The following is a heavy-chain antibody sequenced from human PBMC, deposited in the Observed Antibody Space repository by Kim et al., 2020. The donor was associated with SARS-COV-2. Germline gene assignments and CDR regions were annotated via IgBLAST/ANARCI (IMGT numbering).Heavy chain of an antibody. V-gene: IGHV5-51*01. CDR3: ARHGTRNGYNRFDY. J-gene: IGHJ4*02. Sequence: GESLKISCKGSGYSFTTYWIAWVRQMPGKGLEWMGIIYPGDSNIIDNPSFQGQVTISADKSISTAYLQWSSLKVSDTAMYYCARHGTRNGYNRFDYWGQGTLITVSP. CDR1: GYSFTTYW. D-gene: IGHD5-12*01. CDR2: IYPGDSNI.